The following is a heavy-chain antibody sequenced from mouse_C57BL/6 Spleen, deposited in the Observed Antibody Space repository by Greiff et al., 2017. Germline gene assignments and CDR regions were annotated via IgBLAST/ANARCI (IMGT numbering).Heavy chain of an antibody. CDR1: GFTFSDYG. Sequence: EVKLMESGGGLVKPGGSLKLSCAASGFTFSDYGMHWVRQAPEKGLEWVAYISSGSSTIYYADTVKGRFTISRDNAKNTLFLQMTSLRSEDTAMYYCARKAAQATAWFAYWGQGTLVTVSA. CDR2: ISSGSSTI. CDR3: ARKAAQATAWFAY. J-gene: IGHJ3*01. D-gene: IGHD3-2*02. V-gene: IGHV5-17*01.